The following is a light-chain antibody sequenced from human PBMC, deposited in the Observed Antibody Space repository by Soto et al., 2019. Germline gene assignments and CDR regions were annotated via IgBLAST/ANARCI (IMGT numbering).Light chain of an antibody. Sequence: IRLTQSPSFLSASVGDRVTITCRASQAIGSHLAWYQQKPGKAPKLLIYVASTLLSGVPSRFSGSGSGTDFTLTISGLQSEDFATYYCQHLNLHPLTFGGGTKLEI. CDR3: QHLNLHPLT. CDR2: VAS. CDR1: QAIGSH. V-gene: IGKV1-9*01. J-gene: IGKJ4*01.